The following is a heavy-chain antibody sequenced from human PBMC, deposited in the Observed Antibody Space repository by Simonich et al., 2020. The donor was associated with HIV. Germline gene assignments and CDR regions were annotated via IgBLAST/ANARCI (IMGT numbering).Heavy chain of an antibody. CDR1: GYRFTSFW. J-gene: IGHJ5*02. D-gene: IGHD6-19*01. CDR3: ARQYSSGWYFWFDP. CDR2: IFPGDSDT. Sequence: EVQLVQSGAEVKKPGESLKISCKGSGYRFTSFWIGWVRRMPGKGLEWMGIIFPGDSDTRYNPSFQGQVTISADKSISTAYLQWSSLKASDTAMYYCARQYSSGWYFWFDPWGQGTLVTVSS. V-gene: IGHV5-51*01.